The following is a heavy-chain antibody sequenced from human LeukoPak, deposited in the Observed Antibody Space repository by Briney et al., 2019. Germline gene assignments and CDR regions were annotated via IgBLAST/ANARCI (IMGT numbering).Heavy chain of an antibody. D-gene: IGHD3-10*01. CDR3: AKDFGSGSYWPFDY. J-gene: IGHJ4*02. CDR2: ISGSGGST. Sequence: HPGGSLRLSCAASGFTFSSYAMSWVRQAPGKGLEWVSAISGSGGSTYYADSVKGRFTISSDNSKNTLYLQMNSLRAEDTAVYYCAKDFGSGSYWPFDYWGQGTLVTVSS. V-gene: IGHV3-23*01. CDR1: GFTFSSYA.